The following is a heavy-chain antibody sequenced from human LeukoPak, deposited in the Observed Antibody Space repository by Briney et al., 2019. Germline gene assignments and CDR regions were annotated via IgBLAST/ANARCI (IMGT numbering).Heavy chain of an antibody. CDR3: AREGSGGSYRHYLDY. V-gene: IGHV4-59*01. Sequence: SETLSLTCTVSGGSISSYYWSWIRQPPGKGLEWIGYIYYSGSTNYNPSLKSRVTISVDTSKNQFSLKLSSVTAADTAVYYCAREGSGGSYRHYLDYWGQGTLVTVSS. D-gene: IGHD1-26*01. J-gene: IGHJ4*02. CDR2: IYYSGST. CDR1: GGSISSYY.